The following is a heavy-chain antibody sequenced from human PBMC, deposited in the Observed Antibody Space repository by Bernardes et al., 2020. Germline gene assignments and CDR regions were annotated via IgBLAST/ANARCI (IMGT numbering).Heavy chain of an antibody. CDR3: TARYDYIWGSYRSHFDY. D-gene: IGHD3-16*02. Sequence: GGSLRLSCAASGFTFTNAWMNWVRQAPGKGLEWVGRIKSKTDGGTTDYAAPVTGRFTISRDDSKTTLYLQMNSLKTEDTAVYYCTARYDYIWGSYRSHFDYWGPGTLVTVSS. CDR1: GFTFTNAW. J-gene: IGHJ4*02. V-gene: IGHV3-15*07. CDR2: IKSKTDGGTT.